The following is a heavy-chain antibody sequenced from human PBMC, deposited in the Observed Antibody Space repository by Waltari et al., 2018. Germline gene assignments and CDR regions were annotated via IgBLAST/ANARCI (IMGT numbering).Heavy chain of an antibody. V-gene: IGHV1-2*02. D-gene: IGHD1-26*01. CDR2: INPNSGGT. CDR3: AREGGSYYGAEYFQH. Sequence: QVQLVQSGAEVKKPGASVKVSCKASGYTFTGYYMHWVRQAPGPGLEWMGWINPNSGGTNDGQKFQGRVTMTRDTSISTAYMEVGRLRSDDTAVYYCAREGGSYYGAEYFQHWGQGTLVTVSS. J-gene: IGHJ1*01. CDR1: GYTFTGYY.